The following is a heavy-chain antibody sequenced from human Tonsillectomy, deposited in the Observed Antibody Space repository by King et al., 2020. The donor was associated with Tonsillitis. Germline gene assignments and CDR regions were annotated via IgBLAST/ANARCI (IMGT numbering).Heavy chain of an antibody. CDR3: ASGSGYNIEGAFDI. J-gene: IGHJ3*02. V-gene: IGHV3-53*02. CDR2: IYSGGST. Sequence: VQLVETGGGLIQPGGSLRLSCAASGFTVSSNYMSWVRQAPGKGLEWVSVIYSGGSTYYADSVKGRFTISRDNSKNTLYLKMNSLRAEDTAVYYCASGSGYNIEGAFDIWGQGTMVTVSS. CDR1: GFTVSSNY. D-gene: IGHD3-22*01.